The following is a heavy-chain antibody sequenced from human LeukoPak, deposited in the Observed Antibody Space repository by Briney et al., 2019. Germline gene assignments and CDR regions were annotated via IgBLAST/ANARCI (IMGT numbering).Heavy chain of an antibody. CDR3: ARDVGPGSWIDY. CDR2: ISTSGSSI. J-gene: IGHJ4*02. D-gene: IGHD3-10*01. Sequence: GRSLRLSCTDSGFTFSDYYMSWIRQAPGKGLEWVSYISTSGSSIYYADSAKGRFTISRDNAKNSLYLQMNSLRAEDTAVYYCARDVGPGSWIDYWGQGTLVTVSS. CDR1: GFTFSDYY. V-gene: IGHV3-11*04.